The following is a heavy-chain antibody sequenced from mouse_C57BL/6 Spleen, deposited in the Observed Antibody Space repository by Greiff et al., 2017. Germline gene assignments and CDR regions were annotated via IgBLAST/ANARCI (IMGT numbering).Heavy chain of an antibody. CDR3: ASGYGSGYLYFDV. V-gene: IGHV1-22*01. Sequence: VQLQQSGPELVKPGASVKMSCKASGYTFTDYNMHWVKQSHGKSLEWIGYINPKNGGTSYNQKFKGKATLTVNKSSSTAYMELRSLTSEDSAVYYCASGYGSGYLYFDVWGTGTTVTVSS. D-gene: IGHD1-1*01. CDR1: GYTFTDYN. J-gene: IGHJ1*03. CDR2: INPKNGGT.